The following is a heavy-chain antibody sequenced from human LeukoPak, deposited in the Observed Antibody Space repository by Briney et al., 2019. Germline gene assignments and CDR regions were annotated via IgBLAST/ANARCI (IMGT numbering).Heavy chain of an antibody. CDR1: GFTFSSYS. J-gene: IGHJ5*02. Sequence: GGSLRLSCAASGFTFSSYSMNWVRHAPGKGLEWVSSISSSSSYIYSADSVKGRFTISRDNAKNSLYLQMNSLRAEDTALYYWAGLDSFGWGNIFNIFATWGQETLVTV. V-gene: IGHV3-21*01. D-gene: IGHD3-3*02. CDR3: AGLDSFGWGNIFNIFAT. CDR2: ISSSSSYI.